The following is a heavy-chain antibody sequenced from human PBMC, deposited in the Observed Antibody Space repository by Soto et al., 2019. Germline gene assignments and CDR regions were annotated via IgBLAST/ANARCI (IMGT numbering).Heavy chain of an antibody. CDR1: GYTFTSYG. CDR2: ISAYNGNT. J-gene: IGHJ4*02. V-gene: IGHV1-18*01. CDR3: ARDQGYSSSWYFDY. Sequence: QVQLVQSGAEVKKPGASVKVSCKASGYTFTSYGISWVRQAPGQGLEWMGWISAYNGNTNYAQKGQCRGTXXTXTXXSTAYMELRSRRSADTAVYYCARDQGYSSSWYFDYWGQGTLVTVSS. D-gene: IGHD6-13*01.